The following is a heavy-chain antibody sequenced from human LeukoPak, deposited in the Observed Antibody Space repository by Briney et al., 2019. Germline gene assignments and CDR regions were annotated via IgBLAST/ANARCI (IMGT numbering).Heavy chain of an antibody. CDR1: GYSFNSFW. Sequence: GESLKISRKGSGYSFNSFWIGWVRQMPGKGLEWMGIIYPGDSDTRYSPSFQGQVTISADKSISTAYLQWSSLKASDTAMYFCARHPSSGFYSHVDYWGQGTLVTVSS. J-gene: IGHJ4*02. V-gene: IGHV5-51*01. CDR2: IYPGDSDT. D-gene: IGHD3-22*01. CDR3: ARHPSSGFYSHVDY.